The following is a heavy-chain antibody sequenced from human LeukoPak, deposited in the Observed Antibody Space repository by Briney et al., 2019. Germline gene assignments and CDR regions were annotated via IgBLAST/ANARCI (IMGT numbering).Heavy chain of an antibody. Sequence: SETLSLTCAVYGGSFSGYYWSWIRQPPGKGLEWIGSIYYSGSTYYNPSLKSRVTISVDTSKNQFSLKLSSVTAADTAVYYCARPSGHGSGSYLDWGQGTLVTVSS. CDR1: GGSFSGYY. D-gene: IGHD3-10*01. CDR3: ARPSGHGSGSYLD. V-gene: IGHV4-34*01. CDR2: IYYSGST. J-gene: IGHJ4*02.